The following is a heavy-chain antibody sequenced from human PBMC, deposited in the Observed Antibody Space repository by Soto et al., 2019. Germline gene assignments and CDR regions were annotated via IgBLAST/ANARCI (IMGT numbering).Heavy chain of an antibody. J-gene: IGHJ4*02. Sequence: QITLKESGPTLVKPTQTLTLTCTFSGFSLRTSGVGVGWLRPPPGQALEWLALNLWDDEKRYSPLLKSRLTITKDASKNHVVLTMPNMDPVDTATYYVVHRLSTYGLHYWGQGILVTVSS. D-gene: IGHD3-10*01. CDR3: VHRLSTYGLHY. V-gene: IGHV2-5*02. CDR2: NLWDDEK. CDR1: GFSLRTSGVG.